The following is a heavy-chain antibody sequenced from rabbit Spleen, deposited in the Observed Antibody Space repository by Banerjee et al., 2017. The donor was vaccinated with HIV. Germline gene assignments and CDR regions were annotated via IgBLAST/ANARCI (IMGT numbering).Heavy chain of an antibody. V-gene: IGHV1S40*01. CDR1: GVSFSANSY. D-gene: IGHD4-1*01. CDR2: IDTGSSGFT. Sequence: QSLEESGGDLVKPGASLTLTCTASGVSFSANSYICWVRQAPGKGLEWIACIDTGSSGFTYFASWAKGRFTISKTSSTTVTLQMTSLTAADTATYFCARSGYVGWGGDGDLMGNKLWGPGTLVTVS. CDR3: ARSGYVGWGGDGDLMGNKL. J-gene: IGHJ4*01.